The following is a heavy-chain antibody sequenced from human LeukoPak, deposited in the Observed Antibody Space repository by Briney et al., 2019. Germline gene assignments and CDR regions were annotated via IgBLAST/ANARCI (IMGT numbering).Heavy chain of an antibody. CDR2: IYYSGST. D-gene: IGHD2-15*01. CDR3: ARWYCSGDTCFHMDV. J-gene: IGHJ6*03. Sequence: SETLSLTCTVSGGSISRYYWSWIRQPPGKGLEWIGYIYYSGSTNYNPSLKSRVTMSVDTSKNQFSLRLTSVTAADTALYYCARWYCSGDTCFHMDVWGKGTTVTVSS. V-gene: IGHV4-59*08. CDR1: GGSISRYY.